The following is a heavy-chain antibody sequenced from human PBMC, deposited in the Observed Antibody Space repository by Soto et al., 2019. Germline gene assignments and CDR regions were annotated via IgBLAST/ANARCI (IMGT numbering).Heavy chain of an antibody. Sequence: TSVEPTCKAPRYTFTSYSMHWVRHSPEQRLEWMGWINAGNGNTKYSQKFQGRVTITRDASTSTAYMELSSLRSEDTAVYYCARDYYDSSGYYRDPVNYYYYYGMDVRGQGTTVTVPS. CDR3: ARDYYDSSGYYRDPVNYYYYYGMDV. V-gene: IGHV1-3*01. CDR2: INAGNGNT. D-gene: IGHD3-22*01. CDR1: RYTFTSYS. J-gene: IGHJ6*02.